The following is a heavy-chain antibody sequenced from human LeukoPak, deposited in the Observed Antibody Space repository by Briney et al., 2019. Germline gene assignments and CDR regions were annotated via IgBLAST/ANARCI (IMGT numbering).Heavy chain of an antibody. CDR3: AKDRLSGITVAGSSGFDY. Sequence: GGSLRLSCAASGFTFSRYAMNWVRQPPGKGLEWVSVVSGSGYTYYADSVKGRFTISRDNSRNTLFLQMNSLRAEDTAVYHCAKDRLSGITVAGSSGFDYWGQGTLVTVSS. V-gene: IGHV3-23*01. CDR1: GFTFSRYA. J-gene: IGHJ4*02. CDR2: VSGSGYT. D-gene: IGHD6-19*01.